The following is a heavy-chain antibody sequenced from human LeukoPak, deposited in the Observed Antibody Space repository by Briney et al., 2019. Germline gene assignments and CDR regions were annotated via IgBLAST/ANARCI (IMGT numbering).Heavy chain of an antibody. J-gene: IGHJ4*02. CDR1: GDSVSSNSAA. V-gene: IGHV6-1*01. CDR2: TYYRSKWFI. Sequence: LSQTLSLTCGISGDSVSSNSAAWNWIRQSPPRGLEWLGRTYYRSKWFINYAPSVKSRIIINPDTPKNQVSLQLNSVTPEDTAVYYCTRSDCSSGRCPGFDNWGQGTLVTVSS. D-gene: IGHD6-19*01. CDR3: TRSDCSSGRCPGFDN.